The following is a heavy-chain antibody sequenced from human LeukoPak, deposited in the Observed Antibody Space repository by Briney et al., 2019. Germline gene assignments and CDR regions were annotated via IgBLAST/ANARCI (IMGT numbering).Heavy chain of an antibody. CDR3: AKASDYDSSGYYYYFDY. J-gene: IGHJ4*02. CDR2: VSYDGSDK. Sequence: GGSLRLSCAASGFTFSNYGMHWVRQTPGKGLEWVASVSYDGSDKNYVDSVRGRFTISRDNSGNTLYLQMNSLGAEDTAVYYCAKASDYDSSGYYYYFDYWGQGTLVTVSS. CDR1: GFTFSNYG. V-gene: IGHV3-30*18. D-gene: IGHD3-22*01.